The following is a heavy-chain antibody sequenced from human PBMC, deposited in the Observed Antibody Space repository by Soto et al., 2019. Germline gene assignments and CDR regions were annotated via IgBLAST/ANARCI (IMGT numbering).Heavy chain of an antibody. Sequence: SETLSLTCTVYGGSFSGYYWSWIRQPPGKGLEWIGEINHSGSTNYNPSLKSRVTISVDTSKNQFSLKLSSVTAADTAVYYCARGPPFTLRYFDPGEWFDSWGQGTLVTVSS. J-gene: IGHJ5*01. CDR3: ARGPPFTLRYFDPGEWFDS. CDR1: GGSFSGYY. CDR2: INHSGST. D-gene: IGHD3-9*01. V-gene: IGHV4-34*01.